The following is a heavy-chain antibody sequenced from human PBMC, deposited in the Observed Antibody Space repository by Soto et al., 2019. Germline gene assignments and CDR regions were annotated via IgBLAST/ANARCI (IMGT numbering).Heavy chain of an antibody. Sequence: QVQLVQSGAEVKKPGSSVKVSCKASGGTFSSYTISWVRQAPGQGLEWMGRIIPILGIANYEQKFQGRVTSTADKSTSTADMELGSMRSEDTAVYYCARLPKNYYYYGMDVWGQGTTVTVSS. J-gene: IGHJ6*02. D-gene: IGHD1-26*01. CDR1: GGTFSSYT. CDR2: IIPILGIA. V-gene: IGHV1-69*02. CDR3: ARLPKNYYYYGMDV.